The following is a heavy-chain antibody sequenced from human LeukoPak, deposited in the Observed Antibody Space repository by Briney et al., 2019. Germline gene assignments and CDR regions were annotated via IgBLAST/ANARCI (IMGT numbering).Heavy chain of an antibody. CDR2: IIPIFGTA. D-gene: IGHD3-22*01. CDR1: GGTFSSYA. J-gene: IGHJ4*02. CDR3: ARDRYYYDSSGYYDY. Sequence: ASVKVSCKASGGTFSSYAISWVRQAPGQGLEWMGGIIPIFGTANYAQKFQGRVTITADKSTSTAYMELSSLRSEDTAVYYCARDRYYYDSSGYYDYWGQGTLVTVSS. V-gene: IGHV1-69*06.